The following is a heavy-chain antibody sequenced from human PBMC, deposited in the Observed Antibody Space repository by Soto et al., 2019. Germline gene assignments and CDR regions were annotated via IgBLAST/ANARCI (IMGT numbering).Heavy chain of an antibody. V-gene: IGHV1-18*01. CDR3: PRSYPFRSNYYVSIGPAR. CDR2: ISAYNGNT. D-gene: IGHD3-22*01. CDR1: GYTFTSYG. J-gene: IGHJ4*02. Sequence: QVQLVQSGAEVKKPGASVKVSCKASGYTFTSYGISWVRQAPGQGLEWMGWISAYNGNTNYAQKLQGRVTMTTDTSTSTAYMERRSLRSDAPAVYYCPRSYPFRSNYYVSIGPARWGQGTLVTSPQ.